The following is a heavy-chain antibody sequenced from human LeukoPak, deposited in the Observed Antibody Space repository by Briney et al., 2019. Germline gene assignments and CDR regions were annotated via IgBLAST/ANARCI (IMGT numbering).Heavy chain of an antibody. CDR1: GGTFSSYA. D-gene: IGHD7-27*01. J-gene: IGHJ4*02. Sequence: SVKVSCKASGGTFSSYAISWVRQAPGQGLEWMGRIIPILGIANYAQKFQGRVTITADKSTSTAYMELSSLRSVDTAVYYCARSSGVNNYFDYWGQGTLVTVSS. CDR2: IIPILGIA. V-gene: IGHV1-69*04. CDR3: ARSSGVNNYFDY.